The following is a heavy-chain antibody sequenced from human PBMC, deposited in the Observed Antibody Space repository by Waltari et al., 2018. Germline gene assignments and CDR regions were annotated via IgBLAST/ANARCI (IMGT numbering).Heavy chain of an antibody. CDR3: ARTLDVDYSGSSGDDGFDF. CDR2: IYYSGST. D-gene: IGHD6-19*01. V-gene: IGHV4-39*07. Sequence: QLQLQESGPGLVKPSETLSLTCTVSGGSISSSSYYWGWIRQPPGKGLEWIGSIYYSGSTYYNPSLRSRVTISADRSKNQFSLKLSSVTAADTALYFCARTLDVDYSGSSGDDGFDFWGRGTMVTVSS. CDR1: GGSISSSSYY. J-gene: IGHJ3*01.